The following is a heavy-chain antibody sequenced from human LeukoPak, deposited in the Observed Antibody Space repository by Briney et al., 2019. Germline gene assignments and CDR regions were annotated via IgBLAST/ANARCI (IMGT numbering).Heavy chain of an antibody. CDR1: GYTFTDYY. J-gene: IGHJ4*02. Sequence: WASVKVSCKAFGYTFTDYYIHWVRQAPAQGLEWVGWINPNSGGATYAQKFQGWVTMTRDTSISTAYLELSRLKSDDTAVYYCARGSGVSAPVALLTLGFSLDYWGQGTPVTVSS. CDR3: ARGSGVSAPVALLTLGFSLDY. D-gene: IGHD3-10*01. V-gene: IGHV1-2*04. CDR2: INPNSGGA.